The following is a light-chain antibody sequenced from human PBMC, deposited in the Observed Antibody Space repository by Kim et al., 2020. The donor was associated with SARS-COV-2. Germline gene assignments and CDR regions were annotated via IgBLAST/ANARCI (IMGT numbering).Light chain of an antibody. V-gene: IGKV1-39*01. J-gene: IGKJ2*03. Sequence: ASIGDRITITCRASQSIGSKLNWYQQKPGKAPKILIYFASNLESGVPSRFSGSGSGRDFTLTIGSLQPEDYATYYCQQSVKIPYSFGQGTKVDIK. CDR1: QSIGSK. CDR2: FAS. CDR3: QQSVKIPYS.